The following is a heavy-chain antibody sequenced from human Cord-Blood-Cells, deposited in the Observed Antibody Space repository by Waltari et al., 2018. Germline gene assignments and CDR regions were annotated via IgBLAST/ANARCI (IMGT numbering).Heavy chain of an antibody. D-gene: IGHD6-13*01. CDR1: GGTFSSYA. CDR2: IVPIHGIA. J-gene: IGHJ3*02. Sequence: QVQLVQSGAEVKKPGSSVKVSCKASGGTFSSYAISWVRQAHGQGLEWTGRIVPIHGIANYAQKFQGRVRITADKSTSTAYMELSSLRSEDTAVYYCASGLPSSSSWYIVAFDSWGQGTMVTVSS. CDR3: ASGLPSSSSWYIVAFDS. V-gene: IGHV1-69*09.